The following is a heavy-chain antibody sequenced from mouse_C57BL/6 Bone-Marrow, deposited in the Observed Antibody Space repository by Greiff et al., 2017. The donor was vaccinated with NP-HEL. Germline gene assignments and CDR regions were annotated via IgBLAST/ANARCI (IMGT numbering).Heavy chain of an antibody. D-gene: IGHD1-1*02. CDR1: GYTFTSSY. Sequence: QVQLQQPGAELVKPGASVKLSCKSSGYTFTSSYMSWVKQRPGQGLEWIGGINPSNGGTNFNEKFKSKATLTADKSSNTAYMQLSSLTSEDSAVYYCARSGYGGFAYWGQGTLVTVSA. CDR3: ARSGYGGFAY. J-gene: IGHJ3*01. V-gene: IGHV1S81*02. CDR2: INPSNGGT.